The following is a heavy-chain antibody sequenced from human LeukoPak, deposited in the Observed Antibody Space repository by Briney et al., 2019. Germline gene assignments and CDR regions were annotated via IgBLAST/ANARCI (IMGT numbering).Heavy chain of an antibody. D-gene: IGHD3-22*01. Sequence: ASVKVSCKASGYTFTSHGITWVRQAPGQGLEWMGWMNPNSANTGYAQKFQGRVTITRNTSISTAYMELSSLTSEDTAVYYCARERVTMIVVDYYGMDVWGQGTTVTVSS. CDR2: MNPNSANT. CDR1: GYTFTSHG. J-gene: IGHJ6*02. V-gene: IGHV1-8*01. CDR3: ARERVTMIVVDYYGMDV.